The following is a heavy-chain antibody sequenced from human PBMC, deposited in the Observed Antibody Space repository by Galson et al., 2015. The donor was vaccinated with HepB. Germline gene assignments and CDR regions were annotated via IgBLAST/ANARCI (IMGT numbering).Heavy chain of an antibody. Sequence: LSLTCTVSGGPINSSNYYWVWIHQSPGKGLEWIGSMHYSGSTYQNPSLKSRVTISIDTSKNQFSLKLSSVTAADTAVYYCARDSAYSMIVVVPYWYFDLWGRGTLVTVSS. CDR1: GGPINSSNYY. J-gene: IGHJ2*01. CDR3: ARDSAYSMIVVVPYWYFDL. CDR2: MHYSGST. D-gene: IGHD3-22*01. V-gene: IGHV4-39*07.